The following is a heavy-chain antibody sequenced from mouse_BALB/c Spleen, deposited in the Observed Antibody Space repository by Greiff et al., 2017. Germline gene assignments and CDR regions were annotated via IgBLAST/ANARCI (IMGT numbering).Heavy chain of an antibody. V-gene: IGHV5-6*01. J-gene: IGHJ4*01. CDR1: GFTFSSYC. CDR3: ARQGDYEAMDY. CDR2: ICSGGSYT. Sequence: EVQLEESGGDLVKPGGSLKLSCAASGFTFSSYCMSWVRQTPDKRLEWVATICSGGSYTYYPDSVKGRFTISRDNAKNTLYMQMSSLKSEDTAMYYCARQGDYEAMDYWGQGTSVTVSS.